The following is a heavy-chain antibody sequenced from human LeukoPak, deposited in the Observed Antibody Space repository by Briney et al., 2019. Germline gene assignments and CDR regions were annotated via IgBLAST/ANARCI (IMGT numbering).Heavy chain of an antibody. CDR3: TTDKQITIFGVVKVRKEYYFDY. V-gene: IGHV3-15*01. CDR1: GFTFSNAL. J-gene: IGHJ4*02. CDR2: IKSKTDGGTT. D-gene: IGHD3-3*01. Sequence: PGGSLRLSCAASGFTFSNALMSWVRQAPGKGLEWVGRIKSKTDGGTTDYAAPVKGRFTISRDDSKNTLYLQMNSLKTEDTAVYYCTTDKQITIFGVVKVRKEYYFDYWGQGTLVTVSS.